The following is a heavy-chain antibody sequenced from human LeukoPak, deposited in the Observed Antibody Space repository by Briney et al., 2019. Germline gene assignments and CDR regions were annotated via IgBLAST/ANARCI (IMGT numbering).Heavy chain of an antibody. CDR1: GFTFSSYW. CDR3: ARDRPDFWSGYYSNFDY. V-gene: IGHV3-7*01. CDR2: IKQDGSEK. D-gene: IGHD3-3*01. Sequence: GGSLRLSCAASGFTFSSYWMSWVRQAPGKGLQWVANIKQDGSEKYYVDSVKGRFTISRDNAKNSLYLQMNSLRAEDTAVYYCARDRPDFWSGYYSNFDYWGQGTLVTVSS. J-gene: IGHJ4*02.